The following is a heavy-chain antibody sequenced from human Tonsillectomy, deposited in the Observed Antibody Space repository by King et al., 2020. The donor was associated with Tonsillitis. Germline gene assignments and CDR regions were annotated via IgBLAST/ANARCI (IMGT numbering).Heavy chain of an antibody. V-gene: IGHV2-70*04. CDR1: GFALSTSGMC. D-gene: IGHD3-10*01. CDR2: IDWDDDK. J-gene: IGHJ4*02. Sequence: VTLQESGPALVKPTQTLTLTCTFSGFALSTSGMCLSWIRQPPGRALEWLARIDWDDDKFYSTSLKTRLTISKDTSKNQVVLTMTNMDPVDTATYYCARVHRVSYGSGSYPFDYWGQGTLVTVSS. CDR3: ARVHRVSYGSGSYPFDY.